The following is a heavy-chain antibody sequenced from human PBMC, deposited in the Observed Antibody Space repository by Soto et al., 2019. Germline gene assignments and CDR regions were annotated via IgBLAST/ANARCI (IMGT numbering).Heavy chain of an antibody. V-gene: IGHV1-69*13. CDR2: IIPIFGTA. CDR3: ARGVSSCYYDY. J-gene: IGHJ4*02. D-gene: IGHD3-22*01. CDR1: GGTFSSYA. Sequence: SVKVSCKASGGTFSSYAISWVRQAPGQGLEWMGGIIPIFGTANNSQKFQGRVTITSDESTSTAYRELSSLRSEDTSVYCCARGVSSCYYDYWGQGTLVTVSS.